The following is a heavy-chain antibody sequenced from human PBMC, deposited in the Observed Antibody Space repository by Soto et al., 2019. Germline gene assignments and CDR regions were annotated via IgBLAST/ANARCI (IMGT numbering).Heavy chain of an antibody. CDR3: ARDVVPYYYYGMDV. CDR2: IWYDGSNK. J-gene: IGHJ6*02. D-gene: IGHD2-8*01. V-gene: IGHV3-33*01. CDR1: GFTFSSYG. Sequence: PGGSLRLSCAASGFTFSSYGMHWVRQAPGKGLEWVAVIWYDGSNKYYADSVKGRFTISRDNSKNTLYLQMNSLRAEDTAVYYCARDVVPYYYYGMDVWGQGTTVTVSS.